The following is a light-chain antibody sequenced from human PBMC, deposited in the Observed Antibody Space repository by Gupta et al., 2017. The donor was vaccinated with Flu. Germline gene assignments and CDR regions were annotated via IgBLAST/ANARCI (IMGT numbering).Light chain of an antibody. Sequence: DIQLTQSPSFLSASVGDRVTITCRASQGIRSYLAWYQQTPGKAPKLLIYAASTLPSGVPSRFSGSGSGTEFTLTITSLQPEDFATYYCHLNSYPSFTFGPGTKVEI. V-gene: IGKV1-9*01. CDR3: HLNSYPSFT. CDR2: AAS. CDR1: QGIRSY. J-gene: IGKJ3*01.